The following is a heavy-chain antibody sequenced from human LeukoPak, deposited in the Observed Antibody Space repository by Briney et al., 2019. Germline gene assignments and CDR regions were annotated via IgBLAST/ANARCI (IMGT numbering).Heavy chain of an antibody. V-gene: IGHV4-39*07. CDR3: ARMGASGYSYDFDY. CDR2: IYYSGST. D-gene: IGHD5-18*01. J-gene: IGHJ4*02. CDR1: GGSISSSSYY. Sequence: PSETLSLTCTVSGGSISSSSYYWGWIRQPPGKGLEWIGSIYYSGSTYYNPSLKSRVTISVDTSKNQFSLKLSSVTAADTAVYYCARMGASGYSYDFDYWGQGTLVTVSS.